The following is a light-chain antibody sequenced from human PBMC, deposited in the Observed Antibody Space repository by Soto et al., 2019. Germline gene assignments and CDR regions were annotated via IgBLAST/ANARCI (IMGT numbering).Light chain of an antibody. CDR1: SSDVGGYNY. CDR3: SSYTSSSTLVV. V-gene: IGLV2-14*01. Sequence: QSALTQPASVSGSPGQSITISCTRTSSDVGGYNYVSWYQQHPGKAPKLMIYDVSNRPSGVSNRFSGSKSGNTASLTISGLRAEDEADYYCSSYTSSSTLVVFGGGTKVTVL. CDR2: DVS. J-gene: IGLJ2*01.